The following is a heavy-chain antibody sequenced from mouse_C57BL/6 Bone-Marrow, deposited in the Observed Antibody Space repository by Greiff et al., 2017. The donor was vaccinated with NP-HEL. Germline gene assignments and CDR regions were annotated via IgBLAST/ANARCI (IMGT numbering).Heavy chain of an antibody. V-gene: IGHV1-42*01. CDR3: ARGAIYYGNPWFAY. CDR2: INPSTGGT. J-gene: IGHJ3*01. CDR1: GYSFTGYY. Sequence: EVKLQESGPELVKPGASVKISCKASGYSFTGYYMNWVKQSPEKSLEWIGEINPSTGGTTYNQKFKAKATLTVDKSSSTAYMQLKSLTSEDSAVYYCARGAIYYGNPWFAYWGQGTLVTVSA. D-gene: IGHD2-1*01.